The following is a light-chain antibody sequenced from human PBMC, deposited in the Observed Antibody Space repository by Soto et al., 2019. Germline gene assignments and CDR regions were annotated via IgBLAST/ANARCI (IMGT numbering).Light chain of an antibody. CDR1: SSDVGEENY. V-gene: IGLV2-8*01. Sequence: QPVLTQPPSASGSPGQSVTITCSGTSSDVGEENYVSWYQQHPGKVPKLILYEVSKRPSGVPDRFSGSRSGNTASLTVSGLQAEEEADYYCSSFAGSPVVFGGGTKLTVL. CDR3: SSFAGSPVV. J-gene: IGLJ2*01. CDR2: EVS.